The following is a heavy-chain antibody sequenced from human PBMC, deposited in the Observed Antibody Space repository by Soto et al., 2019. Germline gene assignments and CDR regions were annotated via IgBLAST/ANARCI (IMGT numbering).Heavy chain of an antibody. CDR3: ARVMRSHSIKNYYYYYMDV. CDR1: GFTFSSYG. Sequence: GGSLRLSCAASGFTFSSYGMHWVRQAPGKGLEWVAVIWYDGSNKYYADSVKGRFTISRDNSKNTLYLQMNSLRAEDTAVYYCARVMRSHSIKNYYYYYMDVWGKGTTVTVSS. D-gene: IGHD3-16*01. CDR2: IWYDGSNK. J-gene: IGHJ6*03. V-gene: IGHV3-33*01.